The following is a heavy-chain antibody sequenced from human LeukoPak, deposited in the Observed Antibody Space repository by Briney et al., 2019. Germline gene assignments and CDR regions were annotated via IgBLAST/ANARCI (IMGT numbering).Heavy chain of an antibody. V-gene: IGHV3-7*01. CDR1: GFAFSSYW. CDR2: IKRDGSEK. J-gene: IGHJ4*02. D-gene: IGHD4-17*01. Sequence: GGSLRLSCAASGFAFSSYWMSWVRQAPGKGLEWVANIKRDGSEKYYVDSVKGRFTISRDNAKNSLYLQMNSLRAEDTAVYYCARVGGDDYFDYWGQGTLVTVSS. CDR3: ARVGGDDYFDY.